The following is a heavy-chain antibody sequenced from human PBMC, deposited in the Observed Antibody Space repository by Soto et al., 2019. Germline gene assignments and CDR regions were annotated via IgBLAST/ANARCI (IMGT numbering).Heavy chain of an antibody. D-gene: IGHD3-22*01. CDR2: IDPSDSYT. Sequence: GESLKISCKGSGYSFTSYWISWVRQMPGKGLEWVGRIDPSDSYTNYSPSFQGHVTISADKSISTAYLQWSSLKASDTAMYYCAIDVDTSGYYGYWGQGTLVTVSS. CDR1: GYSFTSYW. J-gene: IGHJ4*02. V-gene: IGHV5-10-1*01. CDR3: AIDVDTSGYYGY.